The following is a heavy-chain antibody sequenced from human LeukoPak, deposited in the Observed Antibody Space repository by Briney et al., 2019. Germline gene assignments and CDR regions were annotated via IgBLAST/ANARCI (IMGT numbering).Heavy chain of an antibody. J-gene: IGHJ3*02. CDR1: GGSISSYY. CDR3: ARAGPIYLSNAFDI. CDR2: IYYSGST. V-gene: IGHV4-59*01. D-gene: IGHD3-3*01. Sequence: SETLSLTCTVSGGSISSYYWSWIRQPPGKGLEWIGYIYYSGSTNYNPSLKSRVTISVDTSKNQFSLKLSSVTAADTAVYYCARAGPIYLSNAFDIWGQGTMVTVSS.